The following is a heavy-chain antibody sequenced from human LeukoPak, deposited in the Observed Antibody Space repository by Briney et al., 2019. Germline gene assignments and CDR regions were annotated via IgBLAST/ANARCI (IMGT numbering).Heavy chain of an antibody. D-gene: IGHD5-12*01. CDR3: ARGGLGYSGPYDAFDI. CDR2: ISGYNGNT. CDR1: GYTFTSNG. V-gene: IGHV1-18*01. Sequence: ASVKVSCKTSGYTFTSNGISWVRQAPGQGLEWMGWISGYNGNTNYVQNLQGRVTMTTDTSTSTAYMELRSLRSDDTAVYYCARGGLGYSGPYDAFDIWGQGTMVTVSS. J-gene: IGHJ3*02.